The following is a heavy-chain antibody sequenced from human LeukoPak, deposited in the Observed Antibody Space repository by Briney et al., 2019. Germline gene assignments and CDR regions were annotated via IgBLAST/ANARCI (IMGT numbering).Heavy chain of an antibody. CDR1: GXSFSDYY. CDR3: ARDRTHFVSGSSNFDY. D-gene: IGHD3-10*01. J-gene: IGHJ4*02. Sequence: GGSLRLSCAASGXSFSDYYMSWVRQAPGKGLEWISDISSSSGYTNYADSVKGRFTISRDNAKNSLFLQMNSLRAEDTAVYYCARDRTHFVSGSSNFDYWGQGTLVTVSS. CDR2: ISSSSGYT. V-gene: IGHV3-11*06.